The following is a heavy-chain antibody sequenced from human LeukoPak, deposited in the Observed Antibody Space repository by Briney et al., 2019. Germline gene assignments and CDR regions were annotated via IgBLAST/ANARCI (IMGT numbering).Heavy chain of an antibody. D-gene: IGHD6-13*01. CDR1: GFTFSDSA. CDR3: ARDLSSSWRVDY. J-gene: IGHJ4*02. Sequence: PGGSLRLSCAASGFTFSDSAMHWVRQASGKGLEWVGRIRSKANTYATAYAASVKGRFTISRDNAKNSLYLQMNSLRAEDTAVYYCARDLSSSWRVDYWGQGTLVTVSS. V-gene: IGHV3-73*01. CDR2: IRSKANTYAT.